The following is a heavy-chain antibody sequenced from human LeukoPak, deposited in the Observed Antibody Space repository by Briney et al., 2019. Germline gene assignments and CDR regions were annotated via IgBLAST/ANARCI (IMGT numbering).Heavy chain of an antibody. Sequence: GGSLRLSCAASGFTFSSYEMNWVRQAPGKGLEWVSFISSSSSYIYYADSVKGRFTISRDNAKNSLYLQMNSLRAEDTAVYYCARGEYGSGSYHIDYWDQGTLVTVSS. CDR3: ARGEYGSGSYHIDY. V-gene: IGHV3-21*01. D-gene: IGHD3-10*01. CDR2: ISSSSSYI. CDR1: GFTFSSYE. J-gene: IGHJ4*02.